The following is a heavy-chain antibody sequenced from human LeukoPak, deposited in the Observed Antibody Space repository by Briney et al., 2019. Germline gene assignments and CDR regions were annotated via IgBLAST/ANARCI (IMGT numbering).Heavy chain of an antibody. CDR2: IYYSGST. CDR1: GGSISSGGYY. D-gene: IGHD3-3*01. Sequence: SQTLSLTCTVSGGSISSGGYYWSWIRQHPGKGLEWIGYIYYSGSTYYNPSLKSRVTISVDTSKNQFSLKLSSVTAADTAVYYCARDGGVAPRTFDYWGQGTLVTVFS. CDR3: ARDGGVAPRTFDY. V-gene: IGHV4-31*03. J-gene: IGHJ4*02.